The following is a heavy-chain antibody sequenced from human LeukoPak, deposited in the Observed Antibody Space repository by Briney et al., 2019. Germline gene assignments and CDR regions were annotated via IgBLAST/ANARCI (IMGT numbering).Heavy chain of an antibody. CDR1: GFTFGDYA. D-gene: IGHD6-19*01. V-gene: IGHV3-49*04. J-gene: IGHJ3*02. CDR3: TRENRHSSGWYGAFDI. Sequence: PGRSLRLSCTASGFTFGDYAMSWVRQAPGKGLEWVGFIRSKAYGGTTEYAASVKGRFTISRDDSKSIAYLQMNSLKTEDTALYYCTRENRHSSGWYGAFDIWGQGTMVTVSS. CDR2: IRSKAYGGTT.